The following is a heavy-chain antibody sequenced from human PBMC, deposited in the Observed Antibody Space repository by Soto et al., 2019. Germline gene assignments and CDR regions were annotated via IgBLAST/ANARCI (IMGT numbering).Heavy chain of an antibody. CDR1: GYTFTGDY. CDR3: ARDSHPPALSGDIMRWDV. V-gene: IGHV1-2*02. CDR2: IHPNSGGT. J-gene: IGHJ6*02. D-gene: IGHD2-15*01. Sequence: QVQLVQSGAEVKKPGASVKVSCKASGYTFTGDYIHWVRQAPGQGLEWMGWIHPNSGGTNYAQKFQGRVTMTRDTSISTAYMELSRLLSDDTAVYYCARDSHPPALSGDIMRWDVWGQGTTVTVSS.